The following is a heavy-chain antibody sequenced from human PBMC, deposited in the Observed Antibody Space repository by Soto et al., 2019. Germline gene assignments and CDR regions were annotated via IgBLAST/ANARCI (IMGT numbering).Heavy chain of an antibody. D-gene: IGHD3-22*01. CDR1: GFTFSNYA. CDR2: ISGDGGRT. V-gene: IGHV3-23*01. J-gene: IGHJ6*02. CDR3: VKGQYYFDSSGFYV. Sequence: GGSLRLSCAASGFTFSNYAMSWVRQAPGKGLQWVSTISGDGGRTYYADSLKGRFSISRDNSRNTLYLQMESLGAEDTALYYCVKGQYYFDSSGFYVWGQGTTVTVSS.